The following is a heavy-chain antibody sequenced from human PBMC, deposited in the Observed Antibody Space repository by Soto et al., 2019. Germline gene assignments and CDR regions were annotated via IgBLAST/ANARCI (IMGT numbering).Heavy chain of an antibody. CDR3: TRANWYYEY. CDR1: GGSISNHY. V-gene: IGHV4-59*11. CDR2: IYYNGNT. J-gene: IGHJ4*02. D-gene: IGHD7-27*01. Sequence: SETLSLTCTISGGSISNHYWSWIRQPPGKGLEWIGYIYYNGNTNYNPPLKSRVTMSVDTSKNQISLKLSSVTAAVTAVYYCTRANWYYEYWGQGTLVTVSS.